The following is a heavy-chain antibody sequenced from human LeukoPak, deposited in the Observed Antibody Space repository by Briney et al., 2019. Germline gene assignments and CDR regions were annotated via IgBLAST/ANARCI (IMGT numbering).Heavy chain of an antibody. Sequence: SETLSLTCTVSGGSISSGSYYWSWIRQPAGKGLEWIGRIYTSGSTHYNPSLKSRVTISVDTSKSQFSLKLSSMTAADTAVYYCARTYGDYSFDYWGQGTLVTVSS. CDR3: ARTYGDYSFDY. J-gene: IGHJ4*02. CDR1: GGSISSGSYY. CDR2: IYTSGST. D-gene: IGHD4-17*01. V-gene: IGHV4-61*02.